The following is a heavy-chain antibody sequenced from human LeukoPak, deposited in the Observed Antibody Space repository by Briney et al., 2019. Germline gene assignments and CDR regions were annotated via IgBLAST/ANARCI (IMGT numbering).Heavy chain of an antibody. CDR3: ARGTLSGGGTTEY. Sequence: SETLSLTCTVSGGSISIYYWSWIRQPPGKGLEWIGGIYYSGSTNYNPSLKSRITISVDTSKNQFPLKLSSVTAADTAVYYCARGTLSGGGTTEYWGQGTLVTVSS. V-gene: IGHV4-59*01. D-gene: IGHD1-7*01. J-gene: IGHJ4*02. CDR1: GGSISIYY. CDR2: IYYSGST.